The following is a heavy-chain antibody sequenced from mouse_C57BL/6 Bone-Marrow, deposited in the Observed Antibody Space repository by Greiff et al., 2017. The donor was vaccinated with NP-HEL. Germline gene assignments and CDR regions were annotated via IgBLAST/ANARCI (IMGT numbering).Heavy chain of an antibody. D-gene: IGHD2-2*01. CDR1: GFNIKDDY. CDR3: TTGGYDAYFDY. J-gene: IGHJ2*01. Sequence: EVQLQESGAELVRPGASVKLSCTASGFNIKDDYMHWVKQRPEQGLEWIGRIDPENGDTEYASKFQGKATITADTSSNTAYLQLSSLTSEDTAVYYCTTGGYDAYFDYWGQGTTLTVSS. V-gene: IGHV14-4*01. CDR2: IDPENGDT.